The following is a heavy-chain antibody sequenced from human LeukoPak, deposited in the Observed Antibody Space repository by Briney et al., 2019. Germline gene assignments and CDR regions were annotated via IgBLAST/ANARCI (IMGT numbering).Heavy chain of an antibody. J-gene: IGHJ4*02. D-gene: IGHD5-24*01. CDR1: ASSISSYY. Sequence: PSETLSPTCSLSASSISSYYWSWLRPPPGKGLEWIGYMYYSVSTNYNPSLKSRVTISVDTSKNQFSLKLTSVTAADTAVYYCARGDNYGLTYFFDYWGQGTLVTVSS. V-gene: IGHV4-59*01. CDR2: MYYSVST. CDR3: ARGDNYGLTYFFDY.